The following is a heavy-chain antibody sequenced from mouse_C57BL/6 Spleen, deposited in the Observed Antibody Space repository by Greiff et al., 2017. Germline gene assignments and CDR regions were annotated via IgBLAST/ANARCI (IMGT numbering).Heavy chain of an antibody. D-gene: IGHD1-1*02. CDR1: GYSFTSYY. V-gene: IGHV1-66*01. CDR2: IYPGSGNT. J-gene: IGHJ2*01. Sequence: VMLVESGPELVKPGASVKISCKASGYSFTSYYIHWVKQRPGQGLEWIGWIYPGSGNTKYNEKFKGKATLTADTSSSTAYMQLSSLTSEDSAVYYCARGGGYYLDYWGQGTTLTVSS. CDR3: ARGGGYYLDY.